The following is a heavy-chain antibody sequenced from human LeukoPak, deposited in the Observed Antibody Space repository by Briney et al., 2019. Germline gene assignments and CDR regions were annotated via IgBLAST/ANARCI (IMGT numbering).Heavy chain of an antibody. CDR2: ITSKTDGGTT. J-gene: IGHJ4*02. CDR3: TTAQGNFWSGYYPLAY. D-gene: IGHD3-3*01. V-gene: IGHV3-15*01. CDR1: GFTFSNAW. Sequence: GGSLRLSCAASGFTFSNAWMSWVRQAPGKGLEWVGRITSKTDGGTTDYAAPVKGRFTISRDDSKNTLYLQMNSLKTEDTAVYYCTTAQGNFWSGYYPLAYWGQGTLVTVSS.